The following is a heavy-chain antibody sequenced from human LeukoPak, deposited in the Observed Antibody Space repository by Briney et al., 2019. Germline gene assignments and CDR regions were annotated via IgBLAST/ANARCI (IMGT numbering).Heavy chain of an antibody. CDR2: IYSGGST. V-gene: IGHV3-66*04. Sequence: PGGSLRLSCAASGFTVSSNYMSWVRQAPGKGLEWVSVIYSGGSTYYADSVKGRFTISRDNSKNTLYLQMNSLRAEDTAVYYCARHRGGNGWVLDYWGQGTLVTVSS. CDR1: GFTVSSNY. CDR3: ARHRGGNGWVLDY. D-gene: IGHD2-8*01. J-gene: IGHJ4*02.